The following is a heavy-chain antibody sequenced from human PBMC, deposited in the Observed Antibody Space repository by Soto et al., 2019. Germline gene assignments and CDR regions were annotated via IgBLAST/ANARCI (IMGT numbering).Heavy chain of an antibody. Sequence: GGSLRLSCAASGFPFNDYYMTWIRQAPGKGLEWLSHISPKSTFRNYADSVKGRFTISRDNTESSLFLQMNSLGVDDTAVYSCVRGGGGGLFEHWGQGVLVTVSS. V-gene: IGHV3-11*06. CDR2: ISPKSTFR. CDR1: GFPFNDYY. D-gene: IGHD2-21*01. J-gene: IGHJ4*02. CDR3: VRGGGGGLFEH.